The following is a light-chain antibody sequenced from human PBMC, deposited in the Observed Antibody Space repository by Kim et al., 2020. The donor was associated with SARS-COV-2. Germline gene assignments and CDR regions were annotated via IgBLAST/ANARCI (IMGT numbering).Light chain of an antibody. CDR3: TSYTIITTWV. CDR2: DVS. CDR1: SSGDGCDNY. V-gene: IGLV2-14*04. Sequence: GPSSTTTGTGTSSGDGCDNYVSWYQQNPAKAPNLMIYDVSKRPSWVSNRLSGSNSGNTASLTISGLLTEYEADYYCTSYTIITTWVFGGGTQLTVL. J-gene: IGLJ3*02.